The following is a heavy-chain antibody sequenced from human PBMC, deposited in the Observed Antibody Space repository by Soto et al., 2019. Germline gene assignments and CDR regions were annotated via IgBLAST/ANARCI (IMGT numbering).Heavy chain of an antibody. Sequence: EVQLLESGGGLLQPGGSQRLSCAASGFTFSSYTISWVRQAPGKGLEWVSAISGSGGTTYYADSVKGRFTISRDNSKNTLYLQMNSLRAEDTDVYYCAKNMWLLNGPFDYWGQGTLVTVSS. CDR3: AKNMWLLNGPFDY. D-gene: IGHD3-22*01. J-gene: IGHJ4*02. V-gene: IGHV3-23*01. CDR1: GFTFSSYT. CDR2: ISGSGGTT.